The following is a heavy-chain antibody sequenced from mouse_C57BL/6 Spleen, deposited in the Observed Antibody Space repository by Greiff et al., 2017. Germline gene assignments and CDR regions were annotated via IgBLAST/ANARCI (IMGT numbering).Heavy chain of an antibody. D-gene: IGHD1-1*01. CDR2: INPGSGGT. CDR3: ARSLSYGSSYFDV. V-gene: IGHV1-54*01. Sequence: QVQLQQSGAELVRPGTSVTVSCKASGYAFTNYLIEWVKQRPGQGLEWIGVINPGSGGTNYNEKFKGKATLTADKSSSTAYMQLSSLTSEDSAVYFCARSLSYGSSYFDVWGTGTTVTVSS. J-gene: IGHJ1*03. CDR1: GYAFTNYL.